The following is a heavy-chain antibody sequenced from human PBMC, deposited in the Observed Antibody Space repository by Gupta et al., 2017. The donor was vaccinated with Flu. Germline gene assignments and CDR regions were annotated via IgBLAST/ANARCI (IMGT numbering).Heavy chain of an antibody. J-gene: IGHJ6*02. D-gene: IGHD2-2*01. V-gene: IGHV3-74*01. CDR2: INSDGSST. Sequence: EVQLVESGGGLVQPGGSLRLSCAASGFTFSSYWMHWVRQAPGKGLVWVSRINSDGSSTSYTDSVKGRFTISRDNAKNTLYLQMNSLRAEDTAVYYCARGIVVVPAAGLDYYYGMDVWGQGTTVTVSS. CDR1: GFTFSSYW. CDR3: ARGIVVVPAAGLDYYYGMDV.